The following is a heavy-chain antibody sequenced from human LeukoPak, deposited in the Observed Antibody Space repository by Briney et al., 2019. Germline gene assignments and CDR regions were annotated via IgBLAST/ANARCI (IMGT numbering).Heavy chain of an antibody. V-gene: IGHV3-13*01. D-gene: IGHD2-21*01. CDR2: IGTAGDT. J-gene: IGHJ3*02. CDR3: ARDYFGAFDI. Sequence: PGGPLRLSCAASGFTFSSYDMHWVRQATGKGLEWVSAIGTAGDTYYPGSVKGRFAISRENAKNSLYLQMNSLRAGDTAVYYCARDYFGAFDIWGQGTMVTVSS. CDR1: GFTFSSYD.